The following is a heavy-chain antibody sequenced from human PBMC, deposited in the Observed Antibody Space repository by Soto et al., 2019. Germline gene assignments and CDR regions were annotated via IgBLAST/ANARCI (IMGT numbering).Heavy chain of an antibody. J-gene: IGHJ4*02. Sequence: GGSLRLSCAASGFTFSNYARHWVRQAPGKGLEWVALTSYDGNNEYYTDSVKGRFTISRDNSKNTLFLQMNSPRPEDTAVYYCAKDKGVFNWATSYFDYWGQGALVNVSS. D-gene: IGHD1-1*01. CDR1: GFTFSNYA. CDR3: AKDKGVFNWATSYFDY. CDR2: TSYDGNNE. V-gene: IGHV3-30*18.